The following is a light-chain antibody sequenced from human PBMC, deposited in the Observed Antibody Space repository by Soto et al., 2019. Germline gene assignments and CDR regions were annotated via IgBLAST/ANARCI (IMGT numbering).Light chain of an antibody. V-gene: IGLV2-14*01. CDR1: SSDVGGYNY. J-gene: IGLJ2*01. CDR2: DVS. CDR3: SSYTSISTLVV. Sequence: QSALTQPASVSGSPGQSITISCTGTSSDVGGYNYVSWYQQHPGKAPKLMIYDVSNRPSGVSNRFSGSKSGNTASLTISGLKAEDEDDYYCSSYTSISTLVVFGGGTKLTVL.